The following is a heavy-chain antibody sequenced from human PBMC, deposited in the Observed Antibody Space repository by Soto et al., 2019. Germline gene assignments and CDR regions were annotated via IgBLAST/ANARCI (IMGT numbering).Heavy chain of an antibody. D-gene: IGHD3-3*01. CDR2: ISGSGGAT. J-gene: IGHJ4*02. CDR1: GFSFSSSA. V-gene: IGHV3-23*01. CDR3: AKATLRVVHPLVFDH. Sequence: EVQLLEAGGGLVQPGGSLRLSCEASGFSFSSSAMNWVRQAPGKGLEWISVISGSGGATYFADSVKGRFTISRDNSKNTLYLQMNSLRAEDTAVYYCAKATLRVVHPLVFDHWGQGSFVTVSS.